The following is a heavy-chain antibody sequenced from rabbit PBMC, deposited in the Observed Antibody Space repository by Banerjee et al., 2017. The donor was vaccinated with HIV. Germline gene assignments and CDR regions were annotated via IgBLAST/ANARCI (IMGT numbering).Heavy chain of an antibody. V-gene: IGHV1S40*01. CDR2: IDAGSSGST. CDR1: GFSFSSSSY. CDR3: ARHPWGYAGYSL. D-gene: IGHD7-1*01. J-gene: IGHJ4*01. Sequence: QSLEEFGGDLVTPGASLTLTCTASGFSFSSSSYMCWVRQAPGKGLGWIACIDAGSSGSTWYTSRMNSRFTITKTSSTTVTLQMTSLTAADTATYFCARHPWGYAGYSLWGPGTLVTVS.